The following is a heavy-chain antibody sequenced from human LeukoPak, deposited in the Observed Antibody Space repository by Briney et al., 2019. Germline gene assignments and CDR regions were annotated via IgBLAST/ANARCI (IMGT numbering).Heavy chain of an antibody. J-gene: IGHJ6*02. CDR1: GGSLSSYY. Sequence: SETLSLTCTVSGGSLSSYYWSWIRQPPGKGLEWIGYIYYSGRTNYNPSLKSRVTISVDTSKTQFSLKLSSVTAADTAVYYCARAPRHCSGGSCGAYYYGMDVWGQGTTVTVSS. CDR2: IYYSGRT. V-gene: IGHV4-59*01. CDR3: ARAPRHCSGGSCGAYYYGMDV. D-gene: IGHD2-15*01.